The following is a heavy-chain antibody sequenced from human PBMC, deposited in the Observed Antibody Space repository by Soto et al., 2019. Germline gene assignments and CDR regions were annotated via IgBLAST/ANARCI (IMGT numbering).Heavy chain of an antibody. J-gene: IGHJ6*02. D-gene: IGHD1-26*01. Sequence: QVHLVESGGGVVQPGSSLRLSCAASEFTFRIFAMHWLRQSPGKGLEWVAVISYDGSRKADSVKGRCTVSRDNSWNTLYLQMNSLRAEDTAIYYCARGDREDIEEVVGVRPGEYSMDVWGQGTTVTVSS. V-gene: IGHV3-30-3*01. CDR3: ARGDREDIEEVVGVRPGEYSMDV. CDR2: ISYDGSRK. CDR1: EFTFRIFA.